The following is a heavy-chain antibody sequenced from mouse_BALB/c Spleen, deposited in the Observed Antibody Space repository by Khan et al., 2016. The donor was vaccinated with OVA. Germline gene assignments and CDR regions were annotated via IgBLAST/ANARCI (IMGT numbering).Heavy chain of an antibody. CDR1: GYSITSDYA. J-gene: IGHJ2*01. D-gene: IGHD1-1*01. Sequence: EVQLVESGPGLVKPSQSLSLTCTVTGYSITSDYAWNWIRQFPGNKLEWMGYIIYSGGTSYNPSLKSRISITRDTSKNQFFLQLNSVTIEDTATYYCARDYYGSSYFDYWGQGTILTVSS. CDR3: ARDYYGSSYFDY. V-gene: IGHV3-2*02. CDR2: IIYSGGT.